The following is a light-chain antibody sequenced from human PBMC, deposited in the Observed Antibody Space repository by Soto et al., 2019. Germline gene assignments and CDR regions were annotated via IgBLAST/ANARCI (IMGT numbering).Light chain of an antibody. CDR1: SSDVGGYNY. J-gene: IGLJ2*01. CDR2: EVS. CDR3: SSYTSKSSLI. Sequence: QSALTQPPSASGSPGQSVTISCTGTSSDVGGYNYVSWYQQHPGKAPKLMIFEVSKRSSGVPGRFSGSKSGNTASLTVSGLQGEDEADYYCSSYTSKSSLIFGGGTKLTVL. V-gene: IGLV2-8*01.